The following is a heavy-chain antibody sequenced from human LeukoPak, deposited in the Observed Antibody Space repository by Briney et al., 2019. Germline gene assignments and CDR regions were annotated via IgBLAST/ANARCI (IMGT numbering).Heavy chain of an antibody. CDR1: GGSFSGYY. CDR3: ARVVRRYCSSTSCSTYFDY. Sequence: SETLSLTCAVYGGSFSGYYWSWIRQRPGKGLEWIGEINHSGSTNYNPSLKSRVTISVDTSKNQFSLKLSSVTAADTAVYYCARVVRRYCSSTSCSTYFDYWGQGTLVTVSS. V-gene: IGHV4-34*01. CDR2: INHSGST. D-gene: IGHD2-2*01. J-gene: IGHJ4*02.